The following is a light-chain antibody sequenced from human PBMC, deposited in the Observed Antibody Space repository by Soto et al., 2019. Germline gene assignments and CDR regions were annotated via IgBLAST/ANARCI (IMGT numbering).Light chain of an antibody. CDR2: GAS. CDR3: QQYGSSPLT. J-gene: IGKJ4*01. Sequence: DIVMTQSPATLSVSPGERATLSCRASQSVRNNLAWYQQKPGQAPRLLIFGASTRATGTPARFSGSGSGTEFTLTISSLQSEDFAVYYCQQYGSSPLTFGGGTKVEIK. CDR1: QSVRNN. V-gene: IGKV3-15*01.